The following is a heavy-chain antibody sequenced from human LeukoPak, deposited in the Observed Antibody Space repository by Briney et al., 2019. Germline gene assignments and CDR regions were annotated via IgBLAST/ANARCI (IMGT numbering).Heavy chain of an antibody. V-gene: IGHV4-61*01. Sequence: SETLSLTCTVSGGSVSSDSYYWSWIRQPPGKGLEWIGYIYYSGSTNYNPSLKSRVTISVDTSRNQFSLKLSSVTAADTAVYYCARSFGSGSYFFDYWGQGTLVTVSS. CDR1: GGSVSSDSYY. CDR2: IYYSGST. CDR3: ARSFGSGSYFFDY. J-gene: IGHJ4*02. D-gene: IGHD3-10*01.